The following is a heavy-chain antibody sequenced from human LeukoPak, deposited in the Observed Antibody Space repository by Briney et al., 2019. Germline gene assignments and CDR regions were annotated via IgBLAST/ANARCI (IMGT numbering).Heavy chain of an antibody. Sequence: ASVKVSCKASGYTFTSYDINWVRQATGQGLEWMGWMNPNSGNTGYAQKFQGRVTMTRNTSISTAYMELSSLRSEDTAVYYCAREYYDSSGYSDRLTLYYYYYMDVWGKGTTVTVSS. CDR2: MNPNSGNT. D-gene: IGHD3-22*01. J-gene: IGHJ6*03. CDR1: GYTFTSYD. V-gene: IGHV1-8*01. CDR3: AREYYDSSGYSDRLTLYYYYYMDV.